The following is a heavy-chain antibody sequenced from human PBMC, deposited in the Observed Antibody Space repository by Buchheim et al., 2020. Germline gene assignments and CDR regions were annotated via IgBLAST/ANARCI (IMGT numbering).Heavy chain of an antibody. CDR2: IYYSGNT. CDR1: GGSVSSASYY. V-gene: IGHV4-61*01. Sequence: QVQLQESGPGLVKPSETLSLTCTVSGGSVSSASYYWSWIRQPPGKGLEWIGYIYYSGNTNYNPSLKSRVPISVDTSKNHFSLKLSSVTAADTAVYYCARRRFGDVFDYWGQGTL. J-gene: IGHJ4*02. CDR3: ARRRFGDVFDY. D-gene: IGHD3-10*01.